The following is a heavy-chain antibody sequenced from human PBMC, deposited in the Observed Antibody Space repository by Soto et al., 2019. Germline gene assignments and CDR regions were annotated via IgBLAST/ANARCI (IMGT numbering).Heavy chain of an antibody. V-gene: IGHV3-11*01. J-gene: IGHJ4*02. CDR2: ISSSGTTI. D-gene: IGHD2-15*01. Sequence: QVQLVESGGGLVKPGGSLRLSCAASGFTFSDYSMSWIRQAPGKGLEWVSYISSSGTTIYHTDSVKGRFIMSRDDAKNSLYLQMNSLRAEDTAVYYCARETRGPRARSSGGLFDYWGQGTLVTVSS. CDR3: ARETRGPRARSSGGLFDY. CDR1: GFTFSDYS.